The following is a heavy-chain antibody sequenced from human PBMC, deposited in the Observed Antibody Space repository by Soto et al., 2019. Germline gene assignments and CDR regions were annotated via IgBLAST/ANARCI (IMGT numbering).Heavy chain of an antibody. D-gene: IGHD6-25*01. J-gene: IGHJ4*02. Sequence: GGSLRLSCAASGFTFSSYAMSWVRQAPGKGLEWVSAIIGSGGSTYYADSVKGRLTIPRDNSKKTLYLQMNSLRAEDTAVYYCAKDSSLKLAATDFDYWGQGTLVTVSS. V-gene: IGHV3-23*01. CDR3: AKDSSLKLAATDFDY. CDR2: IIGSGGST. CDR1: GFTFSSYA.